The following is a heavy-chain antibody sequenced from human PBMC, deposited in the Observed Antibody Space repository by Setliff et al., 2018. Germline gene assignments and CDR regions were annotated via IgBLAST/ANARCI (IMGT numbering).Heavy chain of an antibody. CDR3: ARDLIPLGMGFHFDY. CDR1: GFTFVNYW. V-gene: IGHV3-48*02. D-gene: IGHD2-21*01. Sequence: GGSLRLSCAASGFTFVNYWMHWVRQAPGKGLVWVSYISSSSSTIYYADSVKGLFTISRDNAKNSLYLQMNSLRDEDTAVYYCARDLIPLGMGFHFDYWGQGTLVTVSS. CDR2: ISSSSSTI. J-gene: IGHJ4*02.